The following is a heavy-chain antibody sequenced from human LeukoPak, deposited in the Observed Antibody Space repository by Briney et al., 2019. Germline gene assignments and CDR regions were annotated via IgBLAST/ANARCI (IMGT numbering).Heavy chain of an antibody. Sequence: ASVKVSCKASGYTFAGYYVHWVRQAPGQGLEWMGWINPYSGDTVYAQKFQGRLTVNRDTSISTAYMELSRLRPDDTAVYYCARGTMNLDYWGQGSLVTVS. V-gene: IGHV1-2*02. CDR1: GYTFAGYY. J-gene: IGHJ4*02. D-gene: IGHD3-22*01. CDR3: ARGTMNLDY. CDR2: INPYSGDT.